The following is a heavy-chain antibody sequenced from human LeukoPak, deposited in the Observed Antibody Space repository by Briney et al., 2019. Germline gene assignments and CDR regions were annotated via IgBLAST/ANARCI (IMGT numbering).Heavy chain of an antibody. CDR1: GYTFTGYY. J-gene: IGHJ5*02. CDR3: AGLTTANNWFDP. CDR2: INPNSGGA. D-gene: IGHD1-1*01. V-gene: IGHV1-2*02. Sequence: ASVKVSCKAPGYTFTGYYMHWVRQAPGQGLEWMGWINPNSGGANYAQKFQGRVTMTRDTSISTAYMELSRLRSDDTAVYYCAGLTTANNWFDPWGQGTLVTVSS.